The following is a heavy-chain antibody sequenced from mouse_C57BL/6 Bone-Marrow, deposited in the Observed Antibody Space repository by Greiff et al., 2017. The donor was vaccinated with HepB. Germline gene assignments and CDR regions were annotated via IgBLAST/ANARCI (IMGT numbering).Heavy chain of an antibody. J-gene: IGHJ3*01. D-gene: IGHD3-3*01. V-gene: IGHV5-15*01. CDR1: GFTFSDYG. CDR2: ISNLAYSI. Sequence: EVQGVESGGGLVQPGGSLKLSCAASGFTFSDYGMAWVRQAPRKGPEWVAFISNLAYSIYYADTVTGRFTISRESAKNTLYLEMSSLRSEDTAMYYCARGCDLAYWGQGTLVTVSA. CDR3: ARGCDLAY.